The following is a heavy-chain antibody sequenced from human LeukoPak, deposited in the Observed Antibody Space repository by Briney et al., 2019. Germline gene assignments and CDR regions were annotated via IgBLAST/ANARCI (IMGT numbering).Heavy chain of an antibody. V-gene: IGHV3-7*01. CDR3: ARAAYCGGDCYFLNYYYYYMDV. J-gene: IGHJ6*03. Sequence: PGGSLRLSCAASGFTFSSYWMSWVRQAPGKGLEWVANIKQDGSEKYYVDSVKGRFTISRDNAKNSLYLQMNSLRAEDTAVYYCARAAYCGGDCYFLNYYYYYMDVWGKGTTVTVSS. D-gene: IGHD2-21*01. CDR2: IKQDGSEK. CDR1: GFTFSSYW.